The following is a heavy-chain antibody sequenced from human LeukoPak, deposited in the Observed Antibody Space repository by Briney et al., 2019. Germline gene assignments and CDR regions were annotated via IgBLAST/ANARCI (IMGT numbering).Heavy chain of an antibody. V-gene: IGHV4-59*12. CDR1: GGSITSYY. CDR3: ARLRVRGYGYGPWEGPTWLDY. CDR2: IYYSGRT. Sequence: PSETLSLTCTVSGGSITSYYWGWIRQPPGKGLEWIGNIYYSGRTYDNPSLKSRVSISLDTSKNHFSLKLSSVTAADTAVYYCARLRVRGYGYGPWEGPTWLDYWGQGTLVTVSS. J-gene: IGHJ4*02. D-gene: IGHD5-18*01.